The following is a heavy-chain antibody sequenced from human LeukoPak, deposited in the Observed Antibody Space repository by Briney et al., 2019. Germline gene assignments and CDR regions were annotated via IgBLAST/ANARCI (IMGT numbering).Heavy chain of an antibody. CDR2: ISYDGSNK. CDR3: ARVSSDIFVYYFDY. CDR1: GFTFSSYG. Sequence: SLRLSCAASGFTFSSYGMHWVRQAPGKGLEWVAVISYDGSNKYYADSVKGRFTISRDNSKNTLYLQMNSLRAEDTAVHYCARVSSDIFVYYFDYWGQGTLVTVSS. J-gene: IGHJ4*02. V-gene: IGHV3-30*03. D-gene: IGHD3-9*01.